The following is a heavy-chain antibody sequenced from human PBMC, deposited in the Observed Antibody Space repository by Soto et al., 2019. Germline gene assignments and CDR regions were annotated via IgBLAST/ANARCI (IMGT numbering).Heavy chain of an antibody. V-gene: IGHV4-61*01. J-gene: IGHJ5*02. CDR2: IYYTGGT. CDR1: GGSVSSGSYY. CDR3: ARDPNYYDSSAYWA. Sequence: QVQLQESGPGLVKPSETLSLTCTVSGGSVSSGSYYWSWIRQPPGKGLEWIGYIYYTGGTNYNPSLKSRVTISVDTSKNQFSLKLTSVTAADTAVYYCARDPNYYDSSAYWAWGQGTLVTVCS. D-gene: IGHD3-22*01.